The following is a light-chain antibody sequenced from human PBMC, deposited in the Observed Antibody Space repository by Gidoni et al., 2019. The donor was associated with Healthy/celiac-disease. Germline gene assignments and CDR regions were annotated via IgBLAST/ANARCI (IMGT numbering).Light chain of an antibody. V-gene: IGKV3-15*01. CDR2: GAS. J-gene: IGKJ1*01. Sequence: IVITQSPATLSVSPGERATLSCRASQSVSSNLAWYQQKPGQAPRLLIYGASTRATGIPARFSGSGSGTEFTLTISSLQSEDFAVYYCQQYNNWWTFGQXTKVEIK. CDR3: QQYNNWWT. CDR1: QSVSSN.